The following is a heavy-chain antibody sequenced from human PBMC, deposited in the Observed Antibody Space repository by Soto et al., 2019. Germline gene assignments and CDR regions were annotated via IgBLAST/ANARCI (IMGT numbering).Heavy chain of an antibody. J-gene: IGHJ6*02. Sequence: QVQLVQSGAEVKNPGASVKVSCKASGYTFTRYGIGWARQAPGQGLEWMGWINTDNGNTNYAQNVQGRVTLTTDTSTSTAHMELRSLRSNDTAIYYCAMVDVYVTPSPQDVWGQGTTVIVSS. CDR2: INTDNGNT. D-gene: IGHD3-16*01. V-gene: IGHV1-18*01. CDR3: AMVDVYVTPSPQDV. CDR1: GYTFTRYG.